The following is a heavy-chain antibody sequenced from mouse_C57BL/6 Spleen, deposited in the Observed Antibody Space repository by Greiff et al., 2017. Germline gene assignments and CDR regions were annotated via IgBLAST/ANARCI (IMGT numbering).Heavy chain of an antibody. CDR1: GYAFSSYW. CDR2: IYPGDGDT. V-gene: IGHV1-80*01. CDR3: AREGAGTYFDV. D-gene: IGHD4-1*01. Sequence: QVQLKQSGAELVKPGASVKISCKASGYAFSSYWMNWVKQRPGKGLEWIGQIYPGDGDTNYNGKFKGKATLTADKSSSTAYMQPSSLTSEDSAVYFCAREGAGTYFDVWGTGTTVTVSS. J-gene: IGHJ1*03.